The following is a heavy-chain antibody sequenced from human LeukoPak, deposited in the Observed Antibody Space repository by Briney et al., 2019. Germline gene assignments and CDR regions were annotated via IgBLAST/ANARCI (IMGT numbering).Heavy chain of an antibody. V-gene: IGHV1-18*01. CDR2: ISSYNGDT. CDR3: ARSGIADT. CDR1: GYTFTNYA. D-gene: IGHD6-13*01. Sequence: ASVKVSCKASGYTFTNYAFSWVRQAPGQGLEWMGWISSYNGDTSYAQKFQGRVTMTTDTSTSTVYMELRSLRSDDTAVYYCARSGIADTWGQGTLVTVSS. J-gene: IGHJ4*02.